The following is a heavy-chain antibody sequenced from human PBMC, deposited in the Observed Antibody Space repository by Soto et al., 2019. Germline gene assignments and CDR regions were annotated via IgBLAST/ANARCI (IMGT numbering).Heavy chain of an antibody. CDR3: ARAIGPTLFDY. Sequence: EVQLVESAGGLVQPGGSLRLSCSASGFTISSYDMHWVRQGTGKGLEWVSAIGTTGDTYYAGSVKGRFTISRENAKNSLYLQMNSLRAGDTAIYFCARAIGPTLFDYWGQGTLVTVSS. CDR1: GFTISSYD. J-gene: IGHJ4*02. D-gene: IGHD3-22*01. V-gene: IGHV3-13*04. CDR2: IGTTGDT.